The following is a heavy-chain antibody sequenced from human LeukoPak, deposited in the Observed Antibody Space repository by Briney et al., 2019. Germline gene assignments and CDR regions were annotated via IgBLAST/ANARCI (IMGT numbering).Heavy chain of an antibody. D-gene: IGHD2-21*01. Sequence: ASQTLSLTCTVSGGSISSGGYYWSWIRQHPGKGLEWIGYIYYSGSTYYNPSLKSRATISVDTSKNQFSLKLSSVTAADTAVYYCARDIRMAYYYHGMDVWGQGTTVTVSS. CDR2: IYYSGST. J-gene: IGHJ6*02. CDR3: ARDIRMAYYYHGMDV. V-gene: IGHV4-31*03. CDR1: GGSISSGGYY.